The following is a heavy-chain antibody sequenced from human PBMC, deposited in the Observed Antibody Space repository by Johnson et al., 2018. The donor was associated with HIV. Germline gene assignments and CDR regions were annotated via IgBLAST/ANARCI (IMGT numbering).Heavy chain of an antibody. CDR1: GFTFSDVW. CDR3: TTEGDAFDI. V-gene: IGHV3-15*01. CDR2: IKRQIDGGTT. Sequence: VQLVESGGGLVKPGGSLRLSCAASGFTFSDVWMTWVRQAPGRGLEWVGRIKRQIDGGTTDYATPVKGRFTFSRDDSKNTLYLQMNSLKTEDTAVYYCTTEGDAFDIWGQGTMVTVSS. J-gene: IGHJ3*02.